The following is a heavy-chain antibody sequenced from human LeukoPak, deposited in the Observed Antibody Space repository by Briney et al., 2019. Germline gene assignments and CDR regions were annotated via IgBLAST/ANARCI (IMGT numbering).Heavy chain of an antibody. D-gene: IGHD1-26*01. CDR2: IYPGDSDT. Sequence: GEALKISCKGSRYSFTSYWIGWVRQMPGKGLEWMGIIYPGDSDTRYSPSFQGQVTISADKSISTAYLQWSSLKASDTAMYYCARQGKMGATYYDYWGQGTLVTVSS. CDR3: ARQGKMGATYYDY. CDR1: RYSFTSYW. V-gene: IGHV5-51*01. J-gene: IGHJ4*02.